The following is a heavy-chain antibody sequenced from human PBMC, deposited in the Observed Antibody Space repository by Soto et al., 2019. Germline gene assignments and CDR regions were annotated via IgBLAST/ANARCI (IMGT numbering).Heavy chain of an antibody. CDR2: ISCTSETI. CDR1: GFTVDEYA. J-gene: IGHJ4*02. V-gene: IGHV3-9*01. Sequence: DVQLVESGGGLVQPGRSLRLSCAASGFTVDEYAMHWVRQAPGKGLEWVLGISCTSETIDYAGSVTGLFTISRDSAKSCFFLEIHGLSPAATALYYCAKVMKRAGLTTINAFDSWGQGTLVTVS. CDR3: AKVMKRAGLTTINAFDS. D-gene: IGHD5-12*01.